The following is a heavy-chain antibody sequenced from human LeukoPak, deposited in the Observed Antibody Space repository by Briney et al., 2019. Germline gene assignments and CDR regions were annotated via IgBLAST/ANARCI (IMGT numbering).Heavy chain of an antibody. V-gene: IGHV3-64*01. D-gene: IGHD3-10*01. CDR3: ARAITMVRGVIDY. Sequence: TGGSLRLSCAASGFTFSNYAMYWVRQAPGKGLEYVSAISSNGGSTYYANSVKDRFTISRDNSKNTLYLQMGSLRAEDMAVYYCARAITMVRGVIDYWGQGTLVTVSS. CDR1: GFTFSNYA. J-gene: IGHJ4*02. CDR2: ISSNGGST.